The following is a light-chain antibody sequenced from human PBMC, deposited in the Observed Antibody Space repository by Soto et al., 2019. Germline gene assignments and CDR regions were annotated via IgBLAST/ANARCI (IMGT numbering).Light chain of an antibody. V-gene: IGKV3-20*01. J-gene: IGKJ1*01. CDR1: QSVSSSY. Sequence: EVWLTRCSRSHSLTKGERATLSCRASQSVSSSYLAWYQQKPGQAPRPLIYGASSRAIGIPDRFSGSGSGTDFTLTISRLEPEDFAFYYCQQYGSSPWTFGQGT. CDR2: GAS. CDR3: QQYGSSPWT.